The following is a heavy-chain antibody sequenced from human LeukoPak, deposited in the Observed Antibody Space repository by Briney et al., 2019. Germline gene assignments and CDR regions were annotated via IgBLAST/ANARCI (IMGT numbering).Heavy chain of an antibody. D-gene: IGHD4-17*01. CDR3: AREESQAYGDYVGCFDY. CDR1: GFTFSSYA. Sequence: PGGSLRLSCAASGFTFSSYAMHWVRQAPGKGLEWVAVISYDRSNKYYADSVKGRFTISRDNSKNTLYLQMNSLRAEDTAVYYCAREESQAYGDYVGCFDYWGQGTLVTVSS. CDR2: ISYDRSNK. J-gene: IGHJ4*02. V-gene: IGHV3-30-3*01.